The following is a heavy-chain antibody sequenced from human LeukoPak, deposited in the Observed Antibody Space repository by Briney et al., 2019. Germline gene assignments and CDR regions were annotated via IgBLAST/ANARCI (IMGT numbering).Heavy chain of an antibody. Sequence: GGSLRLSCAASGFNLASYMLNWVRQAPGKGLEWVSSISSTGSYIYYADSVKGRFTISRDNPGNVFYLQMDSLRAEDTAVYYCTRVDKSDRRGWFDPWAREPWSPSPQ. D-gene: IGHD1-14*01. V-gene: IGHV3-21*01. J-gene: IGHJ5*02. CDR3: TRVDKSDRRGWFDP. CDR2: ISSTGSYI. CDR1: GFNLASYM.